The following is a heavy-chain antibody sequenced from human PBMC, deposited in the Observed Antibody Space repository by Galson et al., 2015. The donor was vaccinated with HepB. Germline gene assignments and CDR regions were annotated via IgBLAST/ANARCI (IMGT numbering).Heavy chain of an antibody. J-gene: IGHJ4*02. Sequence: SLRLSCAASGFTFSNYWMNWVRQAPGKGPEWVANINQDGSEQYYVAKIKQDESGKSYVDSVKDRFTISRDNAKNSLYLQMNSLRAEDTAVYYCARDYFGSGSYYNGHVWLGADYWGQGTLVTVSS. CDR3: ARDYFGSGSYYNGHVWLGADY. CDR2: INQDGSEQYYVAKIKQDESGK. CDR1: GFTFSNYW. D-gene: IGHD3-10*01. V-gene: IGHV3-7*03.